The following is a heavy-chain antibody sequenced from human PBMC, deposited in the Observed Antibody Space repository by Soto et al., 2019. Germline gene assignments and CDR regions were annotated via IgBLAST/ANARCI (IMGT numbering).Heavy chain of an antibody. CDR2: INTGNGNT. J-gene: IGHJ4*02. D-gene: IGHD2-2*02. Sequence: ASVKVSCKASGYTFSSYAMHWVRQAPGQRPEWMGWINTGNGNTKYSENFQGRATITRDTSASTAYMELSSLGSDDTAVYYCARAGDDCSNARCYMLYDWGQGTQVTVAS. CDR3: ARAGDDCSNARCYMLYD. CDR1: GYTFSSYA. V-gene: IGHV1-3*04.